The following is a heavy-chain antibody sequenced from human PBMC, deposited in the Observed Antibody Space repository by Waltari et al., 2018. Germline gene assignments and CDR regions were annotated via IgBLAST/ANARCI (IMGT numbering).Heavy chain of an antibody. CDR3: ARGLGAIY. D-gene: IGHD1-26*01. CDR1: GGSISTNSYI. Sequence: QVQMQESGPGLVRPSETLSLTCAVSGGSISTNSYIWGWRRQPPGKGLEGIASFNYGGNTYYHPSLKSRCTISGDTSKNQFSLNLTSVTAADTAVYYCARGLGAIYWGHGTLVTVSS. CDR2: FNYGGNT. J-gene: IGHJ4*01. V-gene: IGHV4-39*07.